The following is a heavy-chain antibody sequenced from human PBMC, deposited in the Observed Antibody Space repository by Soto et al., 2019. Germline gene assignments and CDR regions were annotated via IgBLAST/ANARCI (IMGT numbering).Heavy chain of an antibody. CDR2: IIPIFGTA. D-gene: IGHD3-10*01. V-gene: IGHV1-69*13. CDR1: GGTFSSYA. Sequence: SVKVSCKASGGTFSSYAISWVRQAPGQGLEWMGGIIPIFGTANYAQKFQGRVTITADESTSTAYMELSSLRSEDAAVYYCARGSLLWFGGSYYYGMDVWGQGTTVTVSS. CDR3: ARGSLLWFGGSYYYGMDV. J-gene: IGHJ6*02.